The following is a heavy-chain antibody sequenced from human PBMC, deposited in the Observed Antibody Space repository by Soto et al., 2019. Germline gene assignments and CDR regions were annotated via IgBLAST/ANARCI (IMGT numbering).Heavy chain of an antibody. CDR3: AKDPRYSYGPYYYGMGV. CDR1: GFTFSSYA. V-gene: IGHV3-23*01. Sequence: EVQLLESGGGLVQPGGSLRLSCAASGFTFSSYAMSWVRQAPGKGLEWVSAISGSGGSTYYADSVKGRFTISRDNSKNTLYQQMICLRAEDTAVYYCAKDPRYSYGPYYYGMGVWGQGTTVTVSS. D-gene: IGHD5-18*01. CDR2: ISGSGGST. J-gene: IGHJ6*02.